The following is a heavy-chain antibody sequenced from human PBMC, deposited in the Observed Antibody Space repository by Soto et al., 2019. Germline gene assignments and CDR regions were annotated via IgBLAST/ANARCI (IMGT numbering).Heavy chain of an antibody. D-gene: IGHD3-9*01. J-gene: IGHJ5*02. Sequence: QVQLQESGPGLVKTSQTLSLTCTVSGGSISSGDYYWSWIRQQPGKGLEWIGYIYYGGGAFYNPSLKSRAKILVDTSKNQFSLKVSSVTAGDTAVYYCTRVLTGYFKFDPWGQGTLVTVSS. V-gene: IGHV4-31*03. CDR2: IYYGGGA. CDR3: TRVLTGYFKFDP. CDR1: GGSISSGDYY.